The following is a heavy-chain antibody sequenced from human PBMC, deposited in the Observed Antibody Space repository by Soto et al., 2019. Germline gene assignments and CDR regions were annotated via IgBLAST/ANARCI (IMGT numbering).Heavy chain of an antibody. J-gene: IGHJ3*02. V-gene: IGHV3-48*01. CDR2: MSSSSGTI. Sequence: PGGSLRLSCAASGFTFSIYSMNWVRQAPGKGLEWVSYMSSSSGTIYYADSVKGRFTISRDNAKNSLYLEMNSLRAEDTAVYFCARDNGGDWGVGAFDIWGQGTMVTVSS. CDR3: ARDNGGDWGVGAFDI. D-gene: IGHD2-21*02. CDR1: GFTFSIYS.